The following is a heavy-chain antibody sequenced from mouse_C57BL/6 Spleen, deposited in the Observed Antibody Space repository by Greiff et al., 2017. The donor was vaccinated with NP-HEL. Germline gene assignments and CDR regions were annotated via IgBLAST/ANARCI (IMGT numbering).Heavy chain of an antibody. V-gene: IGHV1-80*01. J-gene: IGHJ4*01. D-gene: IGHD2-4*01. CDR1: GYAFSSYW. Sequence: VQLQQSGAELVKPGASVKISCKASGYAFSSYWMNWVKQRPGKGLEWIGQIYPGDGDTNYNGKFKGKATLTADKSSSTAYMQLSSLTSEDSAVYFCASVYDYDHYYAMDYWGQGTSGTVSS. CDR2: IYPGDGDT. CDR3: ASVYDYDHYYAMDY.